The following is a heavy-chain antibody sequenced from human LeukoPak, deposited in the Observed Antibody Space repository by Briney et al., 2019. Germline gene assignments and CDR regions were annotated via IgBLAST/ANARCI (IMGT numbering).Heavy chain of an antibody. CDR1: GYTFTSYG. Sequence: GASVKVSCKASGYTFTSYGISWVRQAPGQGLEWMGWISAYNGNTNYAQKLQGRVTMTTDTSTSTAYMELRSLRSDGTAVYYCARDRGANWNYIGWFDPWGQGTLVTVSS. V-gene: IGHV1-18*01. J-gene: IGHJ5*02. CDR3: ARDRGANWNYIGWFDP. CDR2: ISAYNGNT. D-gene: IGHD1-7*01.